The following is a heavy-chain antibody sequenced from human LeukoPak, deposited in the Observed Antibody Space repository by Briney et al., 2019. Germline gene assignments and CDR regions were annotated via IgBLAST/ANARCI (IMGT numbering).Heavy chain of an antibody. Sequence: ASVKVSCKASGYTFTSYGISWVRQAPGQGLEWMGWISAYNGNTNYAQKLQGRVTMTTDTSTSTAYMELRSLRSDDTAVYYCAGELLRHYYYYYGMDVWGQGTTVTVSS. CDR2: ISAYNGNT. V-gene: IGHV1-18*01. J-gene: IGHJ6*02. D-gene: IGHD1-26*01. CDR1: GYTFTSYG. CDR3: AGELLRHYYYYYGMDV.